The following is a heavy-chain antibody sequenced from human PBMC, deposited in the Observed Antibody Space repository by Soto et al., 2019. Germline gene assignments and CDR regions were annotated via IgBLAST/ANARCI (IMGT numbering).Heavy chain of an antibody. CDR3: AKGAVPTTPVPLFDY. Sequence: PGGSLRLSCAASGFTFSSYAMSWVRHAPAKGLEWVSAISGSGGSTYYADSVKGRFTISRDNSKNTLYLQMNSLRAEDTAVYYCAKGAVPTTPVPLFDYWGQGTLVTVSS. J-gene: IGHJ4*02. D-gene: IGHD1-1*01. V-gene: IGHV3-23*01. CDR1: GFTFSSYA. CDR2: ISGSGGST.